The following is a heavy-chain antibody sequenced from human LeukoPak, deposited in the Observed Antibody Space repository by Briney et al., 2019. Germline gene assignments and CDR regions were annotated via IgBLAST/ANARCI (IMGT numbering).Heavy chain of an antibody. Sequence: GGSLRLSCAASGFTFSSYAMHWVRQAPGQGLEWMGIINPSGGSTSYAQKFQGRVTMTRDMSTSTVYMELSSLRSEDTAVYYCARAGGSSSSLYFDYWGQGTLVTVSS. CDR2: INPSGGST. J-gene: IGHJ4*02. V-gene: IGHV1-46*01. D-gene: IGHD6-6*01. CDR1: GFTFSSYA. CDR3: ARAGGSSSSLYFDY.